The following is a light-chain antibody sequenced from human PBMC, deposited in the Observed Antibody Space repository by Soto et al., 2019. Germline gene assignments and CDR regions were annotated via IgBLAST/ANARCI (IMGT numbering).Light chain of an antibody. CDR2: DVS. J-gene: IGLJ1*01. V-gene: IGLV2-11*01. Sequence: QSVLTQPRSVSGSPGQSVTISCTGTSSDVGGYNYVSWYQQQPGKAPKLMIYDVSKRPSGVPDRFSGSKSGNTASLTISGLHAEYEADYYCCSSAGSYSYVFGTGTKLTVL. CDR3: CSSAGSYSYV. CDR1: SSDVGGYNY.